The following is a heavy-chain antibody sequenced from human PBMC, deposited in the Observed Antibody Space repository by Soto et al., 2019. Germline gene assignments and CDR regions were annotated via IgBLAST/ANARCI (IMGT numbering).Heavy chain of an antibody. D-gene: IGHD3-22*01. CDR1: GYSFTNYW. CDR2: IYPGDSDT. J-gene: IGHJ4*02. V-gene: IGHV5-51*01. CDR3: ARQKDSSGYYPTLDY. Sequence: GESLKISCKASGYSFTNYWIGWVRQMPGKGLEWVGIIYPGDSDTRYSPSFRGQVTISADKSISTSYLQWSSLKASDTAMYYCARQKDSSGYYPTLDYWGQGTLVTVSS.